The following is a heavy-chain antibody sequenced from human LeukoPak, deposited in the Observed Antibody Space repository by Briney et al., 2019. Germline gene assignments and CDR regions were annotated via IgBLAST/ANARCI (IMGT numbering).Heavy chain of an antibody. CDR3: VRHRVVTFRAAAASYYFDY. CDR1: GGSFSGYY. J-gene: IGHJ4*02. V-gene: IGHV4-34*01. Sequence: SETLSLTCAVYGGSFSGYYCCWIRQPPAKGLEWVGEINHSGSTNYNPSLKSRVTISVDTPKNQFSLMLSSVTAADTAVYYCVRHRVVTFRAAAASYYFDYWGQGTLVTVSS. CDR2: INHSGST. D-gene: IGHD6-13*01.